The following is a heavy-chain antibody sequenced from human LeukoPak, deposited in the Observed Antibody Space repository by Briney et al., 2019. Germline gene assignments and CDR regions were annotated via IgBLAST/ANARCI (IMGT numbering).Heavy chain of an antibody. CDR1: GGPISSYY. J-gene: IGHJ4*02. Sequence: SETLSLTRTVSGGPISSYYWSWIRQPPGKGLEWIGYIYYSGSTNYNPSLKSRVTISVDTSKNQFSLKLSSVTAADTAVYYCARDLGTGDRRVDYWGQGTLVTVSS. CDR3: ARDLGTGDRRVDY. D-gene: IGHD7-27*01. V-gene: IGHV4-59*01. CDR2: IYYSGST.